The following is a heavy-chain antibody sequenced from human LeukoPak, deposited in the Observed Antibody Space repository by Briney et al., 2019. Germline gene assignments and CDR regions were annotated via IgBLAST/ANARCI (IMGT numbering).Heavy chain of an antibody. J-gene: IGHJ4*02. CDR2: ISSYNGNT. CDR1: GYTFTTYD. Sequence: GASVKVSCKASGYTFTTYDISWVRQAPGQGLEWMGWISSYNGNTNYAQKLQGRVTMTTDTSTSTAYMELRSLRSDDTAVYYCARDTHARRIAVAGTEFDYWGQGTLVTVSS. CDR3: ARDTHARRIAVAGTEFDY. D-gene: IGHD6-19*01. V-gene: IGHV1-18*01.